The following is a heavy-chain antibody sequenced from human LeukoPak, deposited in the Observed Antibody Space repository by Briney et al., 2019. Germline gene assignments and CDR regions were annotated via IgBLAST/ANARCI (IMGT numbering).Heavy chain of an antibody. CDR3: ATDSSPMRFLEWLFPRMDV. D-gene: IGHD3-3*01. V-gene: IGHV1-46*01. CDR1: GYTFTNYY. CDR2: INPSGGST. Sequence: ASVKVSCKASGYTFTNYYMHWVRQAPGQELEWMGIINPSGGSTSYAQKFQGRVTMTRDTSTTTVYMELSSLRSEDTAVYYCATDSSPMRFLEWLFPRMDVWGQGTTVTVS. J-gene: IGHJ6*02.